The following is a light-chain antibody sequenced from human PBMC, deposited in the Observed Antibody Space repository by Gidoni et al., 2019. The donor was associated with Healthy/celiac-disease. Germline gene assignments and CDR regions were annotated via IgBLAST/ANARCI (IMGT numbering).Light chain of an antibody. CDR1: QSVLYSSNNKNY. J-gene: IGKJ5*01. CDR2: WAS. V-gene: IGKV4-1*01. Sequence: DIVMTQSPDSLAVSLGERATINCKSSQSVLYSSNNKNYLAWYQQKPGQPPKLLIYWASTRESGVPDRFSGSGSGTDFTLTISSLQAEDVAVYYCQQYYSTPPLTFXQXTRLXIK. CDR3: QQYYSTPPLT.